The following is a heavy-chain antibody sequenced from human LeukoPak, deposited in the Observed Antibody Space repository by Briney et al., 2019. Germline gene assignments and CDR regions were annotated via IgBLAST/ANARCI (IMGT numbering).Heavy chain of an antibody. J-gene: IGHJ4*02. D-gene: IGHD3-22*01. Sequence: PSETLPLTCTVSGASITSYYWTWIRQPAGKGLEWIGRTYSSGSTNYNPSLKSRVTMSIDTSKNQVSLRLNSVTAADTAVYYCARGSSGYYYGWGQGTLVTVSS. V-gene: IGHV4-4*07. CDR1: GASITSYY. CDR2: TYSSGST. CDR3: ARGSSGYYYG.